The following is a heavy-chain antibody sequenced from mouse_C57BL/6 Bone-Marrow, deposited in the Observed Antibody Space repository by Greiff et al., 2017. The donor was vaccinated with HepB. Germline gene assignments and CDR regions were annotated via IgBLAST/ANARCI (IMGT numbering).Heavy chain of an antibody. CDR1: GFTFSSYT. Sequence: EVKLVESGGGLVKPGGSLKLSCAASGFTFSSYTMSWVRQTPEKRLEWVATISGGGGNTYYPDSVKGRFTISRDNAKNTLYLQMSSLRSEDTALYYCARHEGLLRAMDYWGQGTSVTVSS. CDR2: ISGGGGNT. CDR3: ARHEGLLRAMDY. D-gene: IGHD2-3*01. J-gene: IGHJ4*01. V-gene: IGHV5-9*01.